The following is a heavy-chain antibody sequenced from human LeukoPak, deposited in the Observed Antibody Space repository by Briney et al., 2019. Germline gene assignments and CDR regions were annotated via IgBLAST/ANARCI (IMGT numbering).Heavy chain of an antibody. CDR1: GFTFSSYA. CDR2: ISGSGGST. D-gene: IGHD3-3*01. J-gene: IGHJ4*02. CDR3: AKTPPYDFWSGRQVWYFDY. V-gene: IGHV3-23*01. Sequence: GASLRLSCAASGFTFSSYAMSWVRQAPGKGLEWDSAISGSGGSTYYADSVKGPFTISRDNSKNTLYLQMNSLRAEDTAVYYCAKTPPYDFWSGRQVWYFDYWGQGTLVTVSS.